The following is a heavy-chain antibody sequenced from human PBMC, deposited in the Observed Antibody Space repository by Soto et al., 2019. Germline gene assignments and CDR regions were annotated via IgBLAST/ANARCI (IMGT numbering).Heavy chain of an antibody. CDR2: ISYDGSNK. CDR1: GFTFSSYA. J-gene: IGHJ6*02. D-gene: IGHD3-10*01. Sequence: PWGSLRLSCAASGFTFSSYAMHWVRQAPGKGLEWVAVISYDGSNKYYADSVKGRFTISRDNSKNTLYLQMNSLRAEDTAVYYCARDGPQNYGSGITYPGDYYYYGMDVWGQGTTVTVSS. CDR3: ARDGPQNYGSGITYPGDYYYYGMDV. V-gene: IGHV3-30-3*01.